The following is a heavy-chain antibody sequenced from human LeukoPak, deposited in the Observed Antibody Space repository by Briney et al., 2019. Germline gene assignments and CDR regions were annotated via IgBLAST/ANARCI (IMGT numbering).Heavy chain of an antibody. D-gene: IGHD3-9*01. J-gene: IGHJ6*03. CDR2: TSFSGST. V-gene: IGHV4-59*08. CDR1: GASITSYY. Sequence: SETLSLTCTVSGASITSYYWTWIRQPPGKGLEWIGFTSFSGSTNYNPSLRSRVTISLDTSTNQFSLTLNAMTAADTAVYYCARRNYHILTGFYGGGTYNYYYTDVWGAGTTLIVSS. CDR3: ARRNYHILTGFYGGGTYNYYYTDV.